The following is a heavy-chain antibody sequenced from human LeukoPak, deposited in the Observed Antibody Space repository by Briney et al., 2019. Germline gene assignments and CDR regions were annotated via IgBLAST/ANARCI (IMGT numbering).Heavy chain of an antibody. CDR1: GYTFTGYY. V-gene: IGHV1-2*02. Sequence: ASVKVSCKASGYTFTGYYMHWVRQAPGQGLEWMGWINPNSGGTNYAQKFQGRVTMTRDTSISTAYMELSRLRSDDTAVYYCARDLFYCSSTSCRSRWFDRWGQGTLATVSS. CDR2: INPNSGGT. CDR3: ARDLFYCSSTSCRSRWFDR. J-gene: IGHJ5*02. D-gene: IGHD2-2*01.